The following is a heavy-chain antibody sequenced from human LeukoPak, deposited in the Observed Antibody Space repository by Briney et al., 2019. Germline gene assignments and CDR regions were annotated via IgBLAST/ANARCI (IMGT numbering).Heavy chain of an antibody. CDR1: GFAFSSYA. J-gene: IGHJ4*02. D-gene: IGHD3-22*01. CDR3: ALMNYYDSSGLDY. Sequence: PGGSLRLSCAASGFAFSSYAMSWVRQAPGRGLEWVSAISGSGGSTYYTDSVKGRFTISRDNSKNTLYLQMNSLRAEDTGVYYCALMNYYDSSGLDYWGQGTLVTVSS. V-gene: IGHV3-23*01. CDR2: ISGSGGST.